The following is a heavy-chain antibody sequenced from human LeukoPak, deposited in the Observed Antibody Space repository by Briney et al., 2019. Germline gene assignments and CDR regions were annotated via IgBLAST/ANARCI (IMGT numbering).Heavy chain of an antibody. CDR2: INPNSGGT. CDR1: GYTLTDHY. Sequence: GSAKVSCKPSGYTLTDHYMRCGRHGPRGGRGWRGWINPNSGGTNYAQTFQGRVTMPRDTSISTNYMELSRLRSDDTVVFYCAREEVIAAAGPILDYWGQGALVTVSS. V-gene: IGHV1-2*02. D-gene: IGHD6-13*01. CDR3: AREEVIAAAGPILDY. J-gene: IGHJ4*02.